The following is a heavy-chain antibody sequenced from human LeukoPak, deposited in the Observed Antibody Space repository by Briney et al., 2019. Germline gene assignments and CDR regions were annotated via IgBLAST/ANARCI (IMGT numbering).Heavy chain of an antibody. CDR1: GFTLGKYW. CDR3: ARDQYDTWSRRGNFDS. V-gene: IGHV3-7*03. D-gene: IGHD3-3*01. Sequence: GGSLRLSCVASGFTLGKYWMSWVRQAPGKGLEWVANIKLDGSEKNYVDSVKGRFTISRDNTKNSLYLQMNSLRAEDTAVFYCARDQYDTWSRRGNFDSWGQGTLVIVSS. J-gene: IGHJ4*02. CDR2: IKLDGSEK.